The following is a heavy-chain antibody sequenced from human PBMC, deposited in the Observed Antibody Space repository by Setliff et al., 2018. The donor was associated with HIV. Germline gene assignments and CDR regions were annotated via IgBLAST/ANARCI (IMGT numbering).Heavy chain of an antibody. D-gene: IGHD6-19*01. CDR2: IIPILGIA. Sequence: GASVKVSCKASGGTFSSYAISWVRQAPGQGLEWMGGIIPILGIANYAQKFQGRVTITADESTSTAYMELSSLRSEDTAVYYCARDSGAVAGTRYYFDYWGQGTLVTSPQ. J-gene: IGHJ4*02. CDR1: GGTFSSYA. V-gene: IGHV1-69*10. CDR3: ARDSGAVAGTRYYFDY.